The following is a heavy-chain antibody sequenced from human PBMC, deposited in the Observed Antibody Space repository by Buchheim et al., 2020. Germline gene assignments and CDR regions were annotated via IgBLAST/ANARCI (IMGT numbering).Heavy chain of an antibody. V-gene: IGHV4-31*03. CDR3: ARAYYDFWSGYLPGDYGMDV. J-gene: IGHJ6*02. Sequence: QVQLQESGPGLVKPSQTLSLTCTVSGGSISSGGYYWSWIRQHPGKGLEWIGYIYYSGSTYYNPSLKSRVTISVEPSKNQFSLKLSSVTAADTAVYYCARAYYDFWSGYLPGDYGMDVWGQGTT. D-gene: IGHD3-3*01. CDR2: IYYSGST. CDR1: GGSISSGGYY.